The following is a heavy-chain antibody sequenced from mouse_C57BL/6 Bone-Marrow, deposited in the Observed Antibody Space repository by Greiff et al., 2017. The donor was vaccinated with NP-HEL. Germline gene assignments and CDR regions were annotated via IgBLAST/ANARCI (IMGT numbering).Heavy chain of an antibody. D-gene: IGHD1-1*01. CDR3: ARGYYYGSL. CDR2: IDPSDSYT. V-gene: IGHV1-69*01. J-gene: IGHJ3*01. CDR1: GYTFTSYW. Sequence: QVQLQQPGAELVMPGASVKLSCKASGYTFTSYWMHWVKQRPGQGLEWIGEIDPSDSYTNYNQKFKGKSTLTVDKSSSTAYMQLSSLTSEDSAVYYCARGYYYGSLWGQGTLVTVSA.